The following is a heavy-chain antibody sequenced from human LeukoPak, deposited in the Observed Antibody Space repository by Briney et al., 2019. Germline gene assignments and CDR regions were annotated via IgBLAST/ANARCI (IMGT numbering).Heavy chain of an antibody. CDR1: GGSISSGGYY. CDR2: IYHSGST. J-gene: IGHJ5*02. D-gene: IGHD1-26*01. CDR3: ARGSQSGSYKNH. V-gene: IGHV4-30-2*01. Sequence: ASETLSLTCTVSGGSISSGGYYWSWIRQPPGKGLEWIGYIYHSGSTYYNPSLKSRVTISVDRSKNQFSLKLSSVTAADTAVYYCARGSQSGSYKNHWGQGTLVTVSS.